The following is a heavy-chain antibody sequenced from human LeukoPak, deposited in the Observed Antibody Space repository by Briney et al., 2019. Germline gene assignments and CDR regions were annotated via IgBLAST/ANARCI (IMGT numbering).Heavy chain of an antibody. J-gene: IGHJ4*02. CDR1: GFTFSSYD. D-gene: IGHD4-23*01. V-gene: IGHV3-23*01. CDR2: IRGSGGST. CDR3: AKDYGGNSDYFDY. Sequence: GGSLRLSCAASGFTFSSYDMHWVRQAPGKGLEWVAAIRGSGGSTYYADSVKGRFTISRDNSKNTLYLQMNSLRAEDTAVYCCAKDYGGNSDYFDYWGQGTLVTVFS.